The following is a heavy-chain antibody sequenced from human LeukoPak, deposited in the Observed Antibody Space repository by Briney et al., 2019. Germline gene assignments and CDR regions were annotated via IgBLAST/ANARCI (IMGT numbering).Heavy chain of an antibody. Sequence: SVKVSCKASGYTFTGYYMHWVRQAPGQGLEWMGGIVPIFGTANYAQKFQGRVTITTDESTSTAYMELSSLRSEDTAVYYCASGTSYDSSGYYLGYYFDYWGQGTLVTVSS. CDR3: ASGTSYDSSGYYLGYYFDY. D-gene: IGHD3-22*01. CDR1: GYTFTGYY. V-gene: IGHV1-69*05. J-gene: IGHJ4*02. CDR2: IVPIFGTA.